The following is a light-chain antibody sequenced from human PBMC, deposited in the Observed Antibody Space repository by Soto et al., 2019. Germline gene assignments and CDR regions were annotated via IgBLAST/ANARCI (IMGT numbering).Light chain of an antibody. V-gene: IGKV3-15*01. CDR2: GVS. CDR1: QSVSSN. J-gene: IGKJ1*01. CDR3: QQYNNWPGT. Sequence: EIVMTQSPATLSVSPGERATLSCRASQSVSSNLAWYQQKPGQAPRLLIYGVSTRATGIPARFSGSGSGTEFTLTISSLQSEDFEVYYCQQYNNWPGTFGQGTKVEIK.